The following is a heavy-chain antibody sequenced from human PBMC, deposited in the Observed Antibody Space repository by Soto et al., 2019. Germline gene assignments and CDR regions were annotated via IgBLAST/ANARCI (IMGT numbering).Heavy chain of an antibody. V-gene: IGHV3-30*03. Sequence: PGGSLRLSCAASGFTFSSYGMHWVRQAPGKGLEWVAVISYDGSTKYYADSVKGRFTISRDNSKNTLYLQMNSLRDEDTAVYYCARYGTCYYDSSGYLWGQGTLVTVSS. J-gene: IGHJ4*02. CDR2: ISYDGSTK. CDR1: GFTFSSYG. CDR3: ARYGTCYYDSSGYL. D-gene: IGHD3-22*01.